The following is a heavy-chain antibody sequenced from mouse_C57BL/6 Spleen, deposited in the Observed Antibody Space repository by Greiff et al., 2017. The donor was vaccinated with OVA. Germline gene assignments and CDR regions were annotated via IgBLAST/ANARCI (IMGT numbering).Heavy chain of an antibody. CDR2: ISGGGGNT. D-gene: IGHD1-1*01. CDR1: GFTFSSYT. Sequence: EVKLVESGGGLVKPGGSLKLSCAASGFTFSSYTMSWVRQTPEKRLEWVATISGGGGNTYYPDSVKGRFTISRDNAKNTLYLQMSSLRAEDTALYYCARHDDTVVAHWYFDVWGTGTTVTVSS. V-gene: IGHV5-9*01. J-gene: IGHJ1*03. CDR3: ARHDDTVVAHWYFDV.